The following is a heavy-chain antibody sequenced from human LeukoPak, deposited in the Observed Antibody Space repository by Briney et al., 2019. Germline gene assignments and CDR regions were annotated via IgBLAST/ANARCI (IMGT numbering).Heavy chain of an antibody. CDR3: ARDLEDSDNWTPGGTFDY. CDR1: GFTFSSYW. J-gene: IGHJ4*02. Sequence: GGSLRLSCAASGFTFSSYWMHWVRQAPGKGLVWVSRINTDGSSTSYADSVKGRFTISRDNAKNTLYLQMNSLRAEDTAVYYCARDLEDSDNWTPGGTFDYWGQGTLVTVSS. V-gene: IGHV3-74*01. CDR2: INTDGSST. D-gene: IGHD1-20*01.